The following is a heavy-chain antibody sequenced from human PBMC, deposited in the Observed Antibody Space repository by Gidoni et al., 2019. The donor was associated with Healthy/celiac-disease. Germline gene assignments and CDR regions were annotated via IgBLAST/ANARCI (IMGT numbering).Heavy chain of an antibody. Sequence: QVQLVESGGGVVQPGRSLRLSCAASGFTFSSYAMHWVRQAPGKGLEWVAVISYDGSNKYYADSVKGRFTISRDNSKNTLYLQMNSLRAEDTAVYYCARGKYYYDSSGYYDYWGQGTLVTVSS. J-gene: IGHJ4*02. CDR3: ARGKYYYDSSGYYDY. D-gene: IGHD3-22*01. CDR2: ISYDGSNK. V-gene: IGHV3-30-3*01. CDR1: GFTFSSYA.